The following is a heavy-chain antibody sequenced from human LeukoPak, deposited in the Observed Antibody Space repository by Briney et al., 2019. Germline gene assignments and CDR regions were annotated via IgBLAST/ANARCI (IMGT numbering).Heavy chain of an antibody. V-gene: IGHV4-61*02. CDR3: ARATKFYYYYYMDV. Sequence: PSQTLSLTCTVSGGSISSGSYYWSWIRQPAGKGLDWIGRIYTSGSTNYNPSLKSRVTISVDMSKNQFSLKLSSVTAADTAVYYCARATKFYYYYYMDVWGKGTTVTVSS. J-gene: IGHJ6*03. D-gene: IGHD2-2*01. CDR1: GGSISSGSYY. CDR2: IYTSGST.